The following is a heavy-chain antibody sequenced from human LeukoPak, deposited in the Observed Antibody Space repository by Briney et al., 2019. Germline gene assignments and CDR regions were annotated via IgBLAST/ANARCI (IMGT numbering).Heavy chain of an antibody. D-gene: IGHD3-10*01. J-gene: IGHJ4*02. CDR2: IYYRGST. V-gene: IGHV4-39*07. CDR3: ARANFYISASYSFDF. Sequence: SETLSLTCTASGGSISSSSYYWGWIRQPPGKGLEWIGSIYYRGSTYYNPSLKSRVTISVDTSKNQFSLKLSSVTAADTAVYYCARANFYISASYSFDFWGQGTLVTVSS. CDR1: GGSISSSSYY.